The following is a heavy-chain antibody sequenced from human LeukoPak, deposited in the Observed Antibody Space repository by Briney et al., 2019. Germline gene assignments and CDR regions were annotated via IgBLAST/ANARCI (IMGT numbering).Heavy chain of an antibody. D-gene: IGHD3-3*01. V-gene: IGHV3-30*18. CDR1: GFTFSSYG. CDR2: ISYDGSNK. Sequence: PGGSLRLSCAASGFTFSSYGMHWVRQAPGKGLEWVAVISYDGSNKYYADSVKGRFTISRDNSKNTLYLQTNSLRAEDTAVYYCAKDWFLEWLLPSSFFDYWGQGTLVTVSS. CDR3: AKDWFLEWLLPSSFFDY. J-gene: IGHJ4*02.